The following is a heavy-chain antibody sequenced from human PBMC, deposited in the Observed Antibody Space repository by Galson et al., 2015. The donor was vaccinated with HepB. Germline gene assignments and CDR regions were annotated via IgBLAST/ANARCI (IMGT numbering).Heavy chain of an antibody. D-gene: IGHD2-8*01. CDR1: GFTFSSYA. CDR3: AKDGGDRDNGECYYFDY. CDR2: ISSSGGTT. J-gene: IGHJ4*02. V-gene: IGHV3-23*01. Sequence: SLRLSCAASGFTFSSYAMSWVRQAPGKGLEWVSGISSSGGTTYYADSVKGRFTISRDNSKNTLYLQMNSLGVEDTAVYYCAKDGGDRDNGECYYFDYWGQGALVTVSS.